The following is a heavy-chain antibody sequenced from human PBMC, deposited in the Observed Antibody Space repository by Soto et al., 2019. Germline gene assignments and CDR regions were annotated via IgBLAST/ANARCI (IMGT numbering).Heavy chain of an antibody. CDR3: VGGQYYFDY. D-gene: IGHD3-10*01. Sequence: QVQLVESGGGVVQPGRSLRLSCAASGFPFTSYGMHWVREGPDKGLEGVAIISYDGSDKYYADSVKGRFTISSDNSKNTLYLQMNSLRPEDTALYYCVGGQYYFDYRGQGTLVIVSS. CDR2: ISYDGSDK. CDR1: GFPFTSYG. V-gene: IGHV3-30*03. J-gene: IGHJ4*02.